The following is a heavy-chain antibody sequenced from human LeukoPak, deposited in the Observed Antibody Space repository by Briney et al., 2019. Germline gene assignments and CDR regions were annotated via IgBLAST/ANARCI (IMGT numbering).Heavy chain of an antibody. J-gene: IGHJ4*02. CDR2: INHSGST. CDR3: ARGLYYDYVWGSYREREFDY. CDR1: GGSFSGYY. D-gene: IGHD3-16*02. V-gene: IGHV4-34*01. Sequence: SGTLSLTCAVYGGSFSGYYWSWIRQPPGKGLEWIGEINHSGSTNYNPSLKSRVTISVDTSKNQFSLKLSSVTAADTAVYYCARGLYYDYVWGSYREREFDYWGQGTLVTVSS.